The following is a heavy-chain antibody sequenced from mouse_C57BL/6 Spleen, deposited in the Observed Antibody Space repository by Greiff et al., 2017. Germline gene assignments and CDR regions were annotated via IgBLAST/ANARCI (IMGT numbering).Heavy chain of an antibody. CDR3: ARWDYYYYGYAMDY. CDR1: GYAFSSYW. CDR2: IYPGDGET. D-gene: IGHD1-1*01. V-gene: IGHV1-80*01. J-gene: IGHJ4*01. Sequence: VQLQQSGAELVKPGASVKISCKASGYAFSSYWMNWVKQRPGKGLEWIGQIYPGDGETNYNGKFKGKATLTADKSSSTADRQLSSLASEDSAVYFCARWDYYYYGYAMDYWGQGTSATVSS.